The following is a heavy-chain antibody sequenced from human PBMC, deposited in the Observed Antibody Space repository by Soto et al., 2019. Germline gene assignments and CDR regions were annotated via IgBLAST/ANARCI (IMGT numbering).Heavy chain of an antibody. CDR2: ISYDGSNK. V-gene: IGHV3-30*18. Sequence: GGSLRLSCAASGFTFSSYGMHWVRQAPGKGLEWVAVISYDGSNKYYADSVKGRFTISRDNSKNTLYLQMNSLRAEDTAVYYCAKAPGYSSSWYMLYYYYYGMDVWGQGTTVTVSS. CDR1: GFTFSSYG. J-gene: IGHJ6*02. CDR3: AKAPGYSSSWYMLYYYYYGMDV. D-gene: IGHD6-13*01.